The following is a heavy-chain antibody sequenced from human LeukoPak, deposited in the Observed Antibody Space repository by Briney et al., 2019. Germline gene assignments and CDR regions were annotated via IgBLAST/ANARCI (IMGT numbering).Heavy chain of an antibody. CDR1: GGSISSGSYY. V-gene: IGHV4-61*02. J-gene: IGHJ3*02. Sequence: SETLSLTCTVSGGSISSGSYYWSWIRQPAGKGLEWIGRIYTSGSTNYNPSLKSRVTISVDTSKNQFSLKLSSVTAADTAVYYCARYRGSGSYWNAFDIWGQGTMVTVSS. CDR3: ARYRGSGSYWNAFDI. D-gene: IGHD3-10*01. CDR2: IYTSGST.